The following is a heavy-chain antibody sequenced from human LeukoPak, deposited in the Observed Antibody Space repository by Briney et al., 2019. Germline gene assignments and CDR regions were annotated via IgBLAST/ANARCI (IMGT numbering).Heavy chain of an antibody. CDR2: ISSDGVNK. J-gene: IGHJ4*02. CDR3: AKGQNYYDGSGYYSTDY. CDR1: GFTFSSFG. D-gene: IGHD3-22*01. V-gene: IGHV3-30*18. Sequence: GRSLRLSCAASGFTFSSFGMHWVRQAAGKGLEWVAVISSDGVNKYSADSVKGRFTISRDNSKNTLYLQMNSLRAADTAVYSCAKGQNYYDGSGYYSTDYWGQGNPVTVSS.